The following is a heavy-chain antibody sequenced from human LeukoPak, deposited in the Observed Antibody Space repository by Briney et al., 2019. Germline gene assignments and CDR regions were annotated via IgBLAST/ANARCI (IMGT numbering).Heavy chain of an antibody. CDR1: GVSISSYY. CDR3: ARSYDFWSGYFDY. CDR2: IYYSGST. D-gene: IGHD3-3*01. J-gene: IGHJ4*02. V-gene: IGHV4-59*08. Sequence: KPSEPLSLTCTVSGVSISSYYWSWIRQPPGKGLEWIGYIYYSGSTNYNPSLKSRVTISVDTSKNQFSLKLSSVTAADTAVYYCARSYDFWSGYFDYWGQGTLVTVSS.